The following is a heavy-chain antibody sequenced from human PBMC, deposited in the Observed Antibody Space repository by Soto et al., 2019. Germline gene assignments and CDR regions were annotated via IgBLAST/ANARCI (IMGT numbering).Heavy chain of an antibody. J-gene: IGHJ4*02. CDR1: GFTFSGFD. Sequence: PGGSLRLSCEASGFTFSGFDMHWVRQPTGKGLEWVSSIGTAGDTYYAVSVKGRFTISRDNAKNSLSLQMNSLRAGDMAVYFCAKSQEIGTYFFDSWGQGTQVTVSS. CDR2: IGTAGDT. V-gene: IGHV3-13*01. D-gene: IGHD6-13*01. CDR3: AKSQEIGTYFFDS.